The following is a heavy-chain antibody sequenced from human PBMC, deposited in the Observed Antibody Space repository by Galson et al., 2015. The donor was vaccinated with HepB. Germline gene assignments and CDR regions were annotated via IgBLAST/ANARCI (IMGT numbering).Heavy chain of an antibody. V-gene: IGHV3-15*01. D-gene: IGHD2-2*01. CDR1: GFTFSNVW. J-gene: IGHJ4*02. Sequence: SLRLSCAASGFTFSNVWMSWVRQAPGKGLEWVGRIRRKTEGETTDYAAPVRGRFTISRDDSINTLFLQMSNLETGDIAVYFCTTYQLPAQWGQGTLVTVSS. CDR3: TTYQLPAQ. CDR2: IRRKTEGETT.